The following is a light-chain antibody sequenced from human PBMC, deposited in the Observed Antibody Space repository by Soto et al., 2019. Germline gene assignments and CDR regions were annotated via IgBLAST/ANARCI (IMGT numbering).Light chain of an antibody. CDR1: QSVSSSF. J-gene: IGKJ2*01. V-gene: IGKV3-20*01. Sequence: EIVLTQSPGTLSLSPGERATLSCRASQSVSSSFLAWYQQKPGQAPRLLIYGASSRATGIPDRFSGSGSGTDFTLTIRRLEPEDFAVYYCQQYGSSPRTFGQGTKLDIK. CDR2: GAS. CDR3: QQYGSSPRT.